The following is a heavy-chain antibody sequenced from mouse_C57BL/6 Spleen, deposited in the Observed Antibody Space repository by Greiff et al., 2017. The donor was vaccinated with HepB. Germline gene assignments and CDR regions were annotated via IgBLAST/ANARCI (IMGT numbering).Heavy chain of an antibody. Sequence: VQLQQSGPVLVKPGASVKMSCKASGYTFTDYYMNWVKQSHGKSLEWIGVINPYNGGTSYNQKFKGKATLTVDKSSSTAYMELNSLTSEDSAVYYCARWAYYSNRGFAYWGQGTLVTVSA. J-gene: IGHJ3*01. CDR1: GYTFTDYY. V-gene: IGHV1-19*01. CDR2: INPYNGGT. CDR3: ARWAYYSNRGFAY. D-gene: IGHD2-5*01.